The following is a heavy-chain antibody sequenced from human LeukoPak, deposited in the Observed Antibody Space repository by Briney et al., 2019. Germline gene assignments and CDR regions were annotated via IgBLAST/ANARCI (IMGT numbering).Heavy chain of an antibody. CDR2: ISASGGTT. Sequence: GGSLRLSCAASGFTFSTYAMTWVRQAPGKGLEWVSTISASGGTTRYADSVNGRFTISRDNSKNTLYLQLNSLRAEDTAVYYCAKRIASEIGYNFFDYWGRGTLVTVSS. CDR1: GFTFSTYA. J-gene: IGHJ4*02. CDR3: AKRIASEIGYNFFDY. D-gene: IGHD5-12*01. V-gene: IGHV3-23*01.